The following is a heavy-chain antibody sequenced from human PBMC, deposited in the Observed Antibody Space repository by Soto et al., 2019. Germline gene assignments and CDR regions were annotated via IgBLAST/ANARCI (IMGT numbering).Heavy chain of an antibody. D-gene: IGHD3-22*01. CDR1: GFTFSDYY. V-gene: IGHV3-11*01. J-gene: IGHJ5*02. Sequence: RGSLRLSCAASGFTFSDYYMNWLRQAPGKGLERVSYISSSGTTIYYADSVNGRFTISRDDSKNSLFLQMNSLRPEDTAVYFCATKGGGYHFQFDPWGQGTLVTVSS. CDR3: ATKGGGYHFQFDP. CDR2: ISSSGTTI.